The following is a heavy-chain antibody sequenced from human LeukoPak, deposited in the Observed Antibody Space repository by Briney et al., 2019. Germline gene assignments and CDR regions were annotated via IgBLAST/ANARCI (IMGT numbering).Heavy chain of an antibody. Sequence: SETLSLTCAVYGGSFSGYYWSWIRQPPGKGLEWIGEINHSGSTNYNPSLKSRVTISVDTSKNQFSLKLSSVTAADTAVYYCARYSRTLRGYYYYYYMDVWGKGTTVTVSS. D-gene: IGHD6-13*01. J-gene: IGHJ6*03. CDR2: INHSGST. CDR3: ARYSRTLRGYYYYYYMDV. CDR1: GGSFSGYY. V-gene: IGHV4-34*01.